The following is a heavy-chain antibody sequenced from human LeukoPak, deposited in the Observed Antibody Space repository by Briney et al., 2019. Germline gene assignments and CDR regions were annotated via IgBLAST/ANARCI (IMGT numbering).Heavy chain of an antibody. Sequence: KPSETLSLTCAGSGYSISSGYYWGWIRQPTGKGLEWIGSIYHSGSTYYNPSLKSRVTISVDTSKNQFSLKLSSVTAADTAVYYCARDPLPAATVFDYWGQGTLVTVSS. CDR3: ARDPLPAATVFDY. CDR1: GYSISSGYY. D-gene: IGHD2-2*01. CDR2: IYHSGST. J-gene: IGHJ4*02. V-gene: IGHV4-38-2*02.